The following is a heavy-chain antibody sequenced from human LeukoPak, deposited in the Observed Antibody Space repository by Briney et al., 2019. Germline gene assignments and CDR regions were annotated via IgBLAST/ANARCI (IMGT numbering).Heavy chain of an antibody. D-gene: IGHD3-3*01. CDR2: ITSSSSTI. CDR3: ARSTEWYADY. J-gene: IGHJ4*02. CDR1: GFNFNIYS. V-gene: IGHV3-48*01. Sequence: PGGSLRLSCAVSGFNFNIYSMNWVRQAPGKGLEWVSYITSSSSTIYYADSVRGRFIISRDNAKKSVYLQLNNLRADDTAVYYCARSTEWYADYWGQGTLVTVSS.